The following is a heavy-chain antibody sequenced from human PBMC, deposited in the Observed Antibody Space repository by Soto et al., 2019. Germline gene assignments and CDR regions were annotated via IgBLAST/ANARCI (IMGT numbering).Heavy chain of an antibody. CDR2: IFYRGSA. CDR3: VRQTDGSYTFNAFDI. V-gene: IGHV4-39*01. J-gene: IGHJ3*02. D-gene: IGHD3-22*01. CDR1: GGSISNNFYY. Sequence: SETLSLTCTISGGSISNNFYYWGWIRQPPGKGLQWIGNIFYRGSANYNPSLKSPVTISVDTSKNQFSLRLTSVTAADTAVYYCVRQTDGSYTFNAFDIWGQGTMVTVS.